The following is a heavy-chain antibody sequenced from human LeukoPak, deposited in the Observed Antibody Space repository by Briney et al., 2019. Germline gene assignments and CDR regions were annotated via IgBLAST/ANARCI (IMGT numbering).Heavy chain of an antibody. J-gene: IGHJ6*04. Sequence: GGSLRLSCAASGFTFSSYSMNWVRQAPGKGLEWVSSISSSSSYIYYADSVKGRFTISRDNARNSLYLQMNSLRAEDTAVYYCARGSPYDFWSGYYGDVWGKGTTVTVSS. V-gene: IGHV3-21*01. CDR3: ARGSPYDFWSGYYGDV. CDR2: ISSSSSYI. CDR1: GFTFSSYS. D-gene: IGHD3-3*01.